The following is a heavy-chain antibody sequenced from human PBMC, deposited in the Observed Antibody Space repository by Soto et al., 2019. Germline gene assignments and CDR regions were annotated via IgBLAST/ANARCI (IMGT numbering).Heavy chain of an antibody. D-gene: IGHD6-13*01. J-gene: IGHJ6*02. CDR3: ARDQSSSWAHYYYYYGMDV. V-gene: IGHV3-30-3*01. CDR2: ISYDGSNK. Sequence: SLRLSCAASGFTFSSYAMHWVRQAPGKGLEWVAVISYDGSNKYYADSVKGRFTISRDNSKNTLYLQMNSLRAEDTAVYYCARDQSSSWAHYYYYYGMDVWGQGTTVTVSS. CDR1: GFTFSSYA.